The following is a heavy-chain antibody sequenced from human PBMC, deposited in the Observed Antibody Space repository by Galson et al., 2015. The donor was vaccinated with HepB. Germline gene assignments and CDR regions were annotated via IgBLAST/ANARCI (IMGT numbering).Heavy chain of an antibody. V-gene: IGHV3-30-3*01. D-gene: IGHD1-26*01. CDR1: GFTFSSYA. CDR2: ISYDGSNK. J-gene: IGHJ3*02. Sequence: SLRLSCAASGFTFSSYAMHWVRQAPGKGLEWVAVISYDGSNKYYADSVKGRFTISRDNSKNTLYLQMNSLRAEDTAVYYCASLGGMGELLRHDAFDIWGQGTMVTVSS. CDR3: ASLGGMGELLRHDAFDI.